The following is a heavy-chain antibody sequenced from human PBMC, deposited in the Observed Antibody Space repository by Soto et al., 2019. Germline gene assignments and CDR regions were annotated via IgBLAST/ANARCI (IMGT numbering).Heavy chain of an antibody. CDR1: GFTFSSYG. CDR3: AKARPGNGDY. V-gene: IGHV3-23*04. CDR2: ISGSGGST. D-gene: IGHD4-4*01. J-gene: IGHJ4*02. Sequence: VQLVESGGGVVQPGRSLRLSCAASGFTFSSYGMHWVRQAPGKGLEWVAVISGSGGSTYYADSVKGRFTISRDNSKNTLYLQMNSLRAEDTAVYYCAKARPGNGDYWGQGTLVTVSS.